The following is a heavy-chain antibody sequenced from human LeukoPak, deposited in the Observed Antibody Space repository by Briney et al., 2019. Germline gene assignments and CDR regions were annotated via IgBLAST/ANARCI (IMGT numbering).Heavy chain of an antibody. CDR1: GFTFSSYY. V-gene: IGHV3-13*04. D-gene: IGHD6-19*01. CDR2: IATSGGT. CDR3: SRVGSSGWPNSFES. J-gene: IGHJ4*02. Sequence: GESLTLSCAVSGFTFSSYYMHWVRQPTGKGLEWISEIATSGGTYYTASVKSRFTISIENAKNSLHLKLTSLTAGDTAVYYCSRVGSSGWPNSFESWGQGTLDTVSS.